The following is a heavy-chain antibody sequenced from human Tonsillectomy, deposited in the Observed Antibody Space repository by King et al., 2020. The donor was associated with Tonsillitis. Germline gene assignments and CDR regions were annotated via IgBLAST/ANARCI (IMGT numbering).Heavy chain of an antibody. D-gene: IGHD3-10*01. J-gene: IGHJ5*02. CDR1: GFTFSSYW. Sequence: EVQLVESGGGLVQPGGSLRLSCEASGFTFSSYWMSWVRRAPGKGLEWVANINQDGSEKYYVDSVKGRFTISRDNAKNSLFLQMNSLRAEDTAVYYCASHGQDYYGSGKLGWFDPWGQGTLVTVSS. CDR2: INQDGSEK. V-gene: IGHV3-7*03. CDR3: ASHGQDYYGSGKLGWFDP.